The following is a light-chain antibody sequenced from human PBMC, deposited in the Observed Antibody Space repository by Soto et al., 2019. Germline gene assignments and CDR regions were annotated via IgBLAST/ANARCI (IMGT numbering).Light chain of an antibody. V-gene: IGKV1-5*03. CDR3: QQYNSNPLT. CDR2: KAS. CDR1: QSISSW. Sequence: DIQMTQSPSTLSASVGDRVTITCRASQSISSWLAWYQQKPGKAPKLLIYKASSLESGVPSRFSGSGSGTDFTLTISSLHPDDFATYYCQQYNSNPLTCGGGTNVDIK. J-gene: IGKJ4*02.